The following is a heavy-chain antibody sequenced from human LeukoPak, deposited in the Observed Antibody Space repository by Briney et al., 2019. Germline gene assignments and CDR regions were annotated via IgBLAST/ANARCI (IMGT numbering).Heavy chain of an antibody. CDR3: ARAPPLYYYGSGSPRDY. CDR1: GGSFSGYY. V-gene: IGHV4-34*01. J-gene: IGHJ4*02. D-gene: IGHD3-10*01. Sequence: SETLSLTCAVYGGSFSGYYWSWIRQPPGKGLGWIGEINHSGSTNYNPSLKSRVTISVDTSKNQFSLKLSSVTAADTAVYYCARAPPLYYYGSGSPRDYSGQGTLVTVSS. CDR2: INHSGST.